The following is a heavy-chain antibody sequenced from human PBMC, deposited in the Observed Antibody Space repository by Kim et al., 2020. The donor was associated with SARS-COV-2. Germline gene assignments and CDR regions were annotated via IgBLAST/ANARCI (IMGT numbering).Heavy chain of an antibody. CDR2: ISSSGSTI. CDR3: ARARARIAIFGVVPPGFDY. J-gene: IGHJ4*02. Sequence: APGKGLEWVSYISSSGSTIYYADSVKGRFTISRDNAKNSLYLQMNSLRAEDTAVYCCARARARIAIFGVVPPGFDYWGQGTLVTVSS. V-gene: IGHV3-48*03. D-gene: IGHD3-3*01.